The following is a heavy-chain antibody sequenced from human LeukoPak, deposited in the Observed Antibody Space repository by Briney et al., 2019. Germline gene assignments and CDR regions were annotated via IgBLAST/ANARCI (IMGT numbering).Heavy chain of an antibody. CDR1: GFTVSSDY. Sequence: GGSLRLSCAASGFTVSSDYMSWVRQAPGKGLEWVSVIYRAGSTHHADFVKGRFIISRDNSKNTLDLQMNNLRAEDTAVYYCARMGLWFGELLGRRDYWDQGTLVTVSS. CDR2: IYRAGST. V-gene: IGHV3-66*01. CDR3: ARMGLWFGELLGRRDY. D-gene: IGHD3-10*01. J-gene: IGHJ4*02.